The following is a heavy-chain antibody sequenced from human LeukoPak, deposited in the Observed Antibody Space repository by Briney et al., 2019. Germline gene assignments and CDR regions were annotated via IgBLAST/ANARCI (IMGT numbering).Heavy chain of an antibody. CDR2: ICSSGRTI. D-gene: IGHD2-2*01. Sequence: GGSLRLSCAASGFTFSDYYMSWIRQAPGKGLEWVSYICSSGRTIYDSDSVKGRFTISRDNAKNSLYLKMNSLRAEDTAVYYCAAVVPAPKGWFDPWGQGTLVTVSS. CDR3: AAVVPAPKGWFDP. V-gene: IGHV3-11*01. CDR1: GFTFSDYY. J-gene: IGHJ5*02.